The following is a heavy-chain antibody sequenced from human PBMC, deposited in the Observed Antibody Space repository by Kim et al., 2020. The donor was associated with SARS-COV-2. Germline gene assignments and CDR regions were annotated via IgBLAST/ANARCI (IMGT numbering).Heavy chain of an antibody. CDR1: GFTVSNNY. J-gene: IGHJ5*02. Sequence: GGSLRLSCAASGFTVSNNYMTWVRQAPGSGLEWVSRIYSGGTMHYADSVKGRFTISRDSSKNTLYLEMNSLRAEDTAIYYCGASPVVGAWGQGTLVTVSS. CDR2: IYSGGTM. V-gene: IGHV3-66*01. D-gene: IGHD2-15*01. CDR3: GASPVVGA.